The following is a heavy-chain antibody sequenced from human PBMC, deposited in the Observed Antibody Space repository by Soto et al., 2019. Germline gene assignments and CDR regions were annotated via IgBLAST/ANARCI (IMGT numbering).Heavy chain of an antibody. CDR2: ISYDGSNK. J-gene: IGHJ4*02. D-gene: IGHD1-26*01. Sequence: GGSLRLSCAASGFTFSSYGMHWVRQAPGEGLEWVAVISYDGSNKYYADSVKGRFTISRDNSKNTLYLQMNSLRAEDTAVYYCAKGPFGSGSYAEIDYWGQGTLVTVSS. V-gene: IGHV3-30*18. CDR1: GFTFSSYG. CDR3: AKGPFGSGSYAEIDY.